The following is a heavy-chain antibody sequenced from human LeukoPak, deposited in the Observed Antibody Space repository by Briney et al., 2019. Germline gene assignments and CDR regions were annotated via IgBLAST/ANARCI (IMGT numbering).Heavy chain of an antibody. J-gene: IGHJ3*02. V-gene: IGHV4-39*01. CDR1: GGSISSSSYY. D-gene: IGHD4-17*01. CDR2: GHYSGST. Sequence: SETLSLTCTVSGGSISSSSYYWGWIRQPPGKGLEWIGSGHYSGSTYYNPSLKSRVTISVDTSKNQFSLKLSSVRAADTAVYYCARTVTPGLGAFDIWGQGTMVTVSS. CDR3: ARTVTPGLGAFDI.